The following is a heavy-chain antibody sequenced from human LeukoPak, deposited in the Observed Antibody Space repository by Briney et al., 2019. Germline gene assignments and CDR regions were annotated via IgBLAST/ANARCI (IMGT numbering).Heavy chain of an antibody. CDR3: AKDQFRDGVVDY. CDR1: GFTFSSYG. V-gene: IGHV3-30*02. CDR2: IRYDGSNK. Sequence: GGSLRLSCAASGFTFSSYGMHWVRQAPGKGLKWVAFIRYDGSNKYYADSVKGRFTISRDNSKNTLYPQMNSLRAEDTAVHYCAKDQFRDGVVDYWGQGTLVTVSS. D-gene: IGHD2-8*01. J-gene: IGHJ4*02.